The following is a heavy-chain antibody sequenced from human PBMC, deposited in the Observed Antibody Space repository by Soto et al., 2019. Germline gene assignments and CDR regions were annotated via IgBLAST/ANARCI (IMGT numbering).Heavy chain of an antibody. CDR1: PSSVSDPY. CDR3: ARGGAYDCLNL. CDR2: IYSCGSI. Sequence: PGVACPSSVSDPYFSWINTAPCQCLECVSVIYSCGSIVYADSVKGRFTVSRGSSKNTLYLQMNSLSPADTALYYCARGGAYDCLNLLGQGTLVIFSS. D-gene: IGHD3-3*01. J-gene: IGHJ5*02. V-gene: IGHV3-53*01.